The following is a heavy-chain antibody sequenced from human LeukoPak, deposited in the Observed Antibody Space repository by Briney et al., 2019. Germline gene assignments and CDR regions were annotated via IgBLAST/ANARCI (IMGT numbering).Heavy chain of an antibody. CDR1: GYSLSSYW. Sequence: GESLKISCEGSGYSLSSYWIGWVRQMPGKGLEWVGIIYPGYSDTRYSQSFQGQVTISADESINTIYLQWSSLKASDTALYYCARLMGVTASDYWGQGTLVTVSS. CDR3: ARLMGVTASDY. J-gene: IGHJ4*02. V-gene: IGHV5-51*01. CDR2: IYPGYSDT. D-gene: IGHD3-10*01.